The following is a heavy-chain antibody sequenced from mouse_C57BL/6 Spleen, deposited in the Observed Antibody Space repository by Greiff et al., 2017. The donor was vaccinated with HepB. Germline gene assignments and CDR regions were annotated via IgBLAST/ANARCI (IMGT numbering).Heavy chain of an antibody. CDR2: IWSGGST. CDR3: ANYDYDDYYAMDY. Sequence: QVQLQQSGPGLVQPSQSLSITCTVSGFSFTSYGVHWVRQSPGKGLEWLGVIWSGGSTDYNAAFISRLSISKYNSKSQVFFKMNSLQADDTAIYYCANYDYDDYYAMDYWGQGTSVTVSS. J-gene: IGHJ4*01. CDR1: GFSFTSYG. V-gene: IGHV2-2*01. D-gene: IGHD2-4*01.